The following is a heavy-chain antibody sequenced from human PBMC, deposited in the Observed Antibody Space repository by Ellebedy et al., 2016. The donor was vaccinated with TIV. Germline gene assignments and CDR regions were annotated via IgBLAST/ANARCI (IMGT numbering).Heavy chain of an antibody. V-gene: IGHV3-74*03. CDR3: ARRKREGGYDYFGFGH. Sequence: GESLKISCAASGFTFSSYWGQWVRQAPGKGLVWVSGLNGDGTTTTYADSVKGRFTISRDNAKNTLYRQMNSLRVEDTAVYFWARRKREGGYDYFGFGHWGQGTLVTVSS. CDR2: LNGDGTTT. CDR1: GFTFSSYW. J-gene: IGHJ4*02. D-gene: IGHD5-12*01.